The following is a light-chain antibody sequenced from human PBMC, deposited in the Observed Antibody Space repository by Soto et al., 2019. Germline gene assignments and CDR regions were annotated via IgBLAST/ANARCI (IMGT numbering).Light chain of an antibody. V-gene: IGKV1-5*01. CDR1: QSISSW. CDR2: DAS. J-gene: IGKJ4*01. CDR3: QQYNSYPLT. Sequence: DIQMTPSPSTLSASVGDRVTINCRASQSISSWLAWYQQKPGKAPKLLIYDASSLESGVPSRFSGSGSGTEFTLTISSLQPDDFATYYCQQYNSYPLTVGGGTKVDI.